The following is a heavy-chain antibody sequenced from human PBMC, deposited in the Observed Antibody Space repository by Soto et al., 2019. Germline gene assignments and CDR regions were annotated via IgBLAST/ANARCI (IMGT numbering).Heavy chain of an antibody. V-gene: IGHV1-18*01. CDR3: ARGRYGDY. CDR1: GYAFTTYG. D-gene: IGHD1-1*01. J-gene: IGHJ4*02. Sequence: QVHLVQSGAEVKKPGTSVKVSCKGSGYAFTTYGITWVRQAPGQGLEWMGWISAHNGNTNYAQKPQGRVTVTIETSTSTAYMELRSLRSDDTAVYYCARGRYGDYWGQGALVTVSS. CDR2: ISAHNGNT.